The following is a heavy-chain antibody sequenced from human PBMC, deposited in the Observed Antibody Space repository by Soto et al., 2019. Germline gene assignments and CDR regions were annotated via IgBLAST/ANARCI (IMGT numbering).Heavy chain of an antibody. CDR2: ISGSGGST. V-gene: IGHV3-23*01. CDR1: GFTFSSYA. CDR3: AILEKYYDFWSYFDY. J-gene: IGHJ4*02. D-gene: IGHD3-3*01. Sequence: GGSLRLSCAASGFTFSSYAMSWVRQAPGKGLEWVSAISGSGGSTYYADSVKGRFTISRDSSKNTLYLQMNSLRAEDTAVYYCAILEKYYDFWSYFDYWGQGTLVTVSS.